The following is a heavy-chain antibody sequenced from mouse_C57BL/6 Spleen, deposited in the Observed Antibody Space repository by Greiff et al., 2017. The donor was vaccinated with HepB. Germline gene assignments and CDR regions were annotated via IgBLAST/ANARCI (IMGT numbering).Heavy chain of an antibody. J-gene: IGHJ1*03. CDR2: ISYDGSN. D-gene: IGHD1-1*01. V-gene: IGHV3-6*01. Sequence: DVQLQESGPGLVKPSQSLSLTCSVTGYSITSGYYWNWIRQFPGNKLEWMGYISYDGSNNYNPSLKNRISITRDTSKNQFFLKLNSVTTEDTATYYCARDRTTEGYFDVWGTGTTVTVSS. CDR1: GYSITSGYY. CDR3: ARDRTTEGYFDV.